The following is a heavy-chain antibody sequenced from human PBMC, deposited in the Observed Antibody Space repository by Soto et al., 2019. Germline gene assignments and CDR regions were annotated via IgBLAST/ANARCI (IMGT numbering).Heavy chain of an antibody. CDR1: GFTFSSYG. V-gene: IGHV3-30*18. J-gene: IGHJ4*02. Sequence: QVQLVESGGGVVQPGRSLRLSCAASGFTFSSYGMYWVRQAPGKGLEWVARISYDGSDQFYGDSVKGRFTISRDNSKNILYVQMNSLRSEETAVSYCAKVTGADYWGQGTVVTVSA. D-gene: IGHD3-10*01. CDR2: ISYDGSDQ. CDR3: AKVTGADY.